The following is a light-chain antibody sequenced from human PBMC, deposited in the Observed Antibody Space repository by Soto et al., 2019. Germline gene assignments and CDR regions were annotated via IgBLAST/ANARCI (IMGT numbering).Light chain of an antibody. J-gene: IGLJ1*01. V-gene: IGLV2-14*03. Sequence: QSVLTQPAPVSGSPGQSITISCPGTNSDVGGYNYVSWYQQHPGKAPKLMIYDVSNRPSGVSNRFSGSKSGNTASLSISGLQAEDEADYYCSSYTSSNTLYVFGTGTKVTVL. CDR3: SSYTSSNTLYV. CDR1: NSDVGGYNY. CDR2: DVS.